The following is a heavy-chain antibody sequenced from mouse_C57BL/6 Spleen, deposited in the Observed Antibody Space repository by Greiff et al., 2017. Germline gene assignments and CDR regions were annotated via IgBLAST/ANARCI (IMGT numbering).Heavy chain of an antibody. J-gene: IGHJ2*01. D-gene: IGHD4-1*01. CDR2: IHPNSGST. CDR1: GYTFTSYW. Sequence: QVQLQQPGAELVKPGASVKLSCKASGYTFTSYWMHWVKQRPGQGLEWIGMIHPNSGSTNYNEKFKSKATMTEDNSSSTAYMQLSSLTSEASAVYYCARYLFLGYFDYWGQGTTLTVSS. V-gene: IGHV1-64*01. CDR3: ARYLFLGYFDY.